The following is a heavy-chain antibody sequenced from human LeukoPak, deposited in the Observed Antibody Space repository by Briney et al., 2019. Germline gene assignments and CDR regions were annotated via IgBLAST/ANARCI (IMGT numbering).Heavy chain of an antibody. CDR3: ARTPNNWNYGGGFDY. V-gene: IGHV1-2*02. Sequence: ASVKVSCKASGYTFTSYYMHWVRQAPGQGLEWMGWINPNSGGTNYAQKFQGRVTMTRDTSISTAYMELSRLRSDDTAVYYCARTPNNWNYGGGFDYWGQGTLVTVSS. CDR1: GYTFTSYY. J-gene: IGHJ4*02. CDR2: INPNSGGT. D-gene: IGHD1-7*01.